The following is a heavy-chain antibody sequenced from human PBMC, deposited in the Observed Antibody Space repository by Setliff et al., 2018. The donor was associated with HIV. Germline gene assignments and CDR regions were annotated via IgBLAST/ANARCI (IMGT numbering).Heavy chain of an antibody. CDR3: ARILLYDSSAYFVNAFDI. CDR1: GGSFSDYH. Sequence: SETLSLTCGVSGGSFSDYHWTWIRQSPGKGLEWIGEVSDSGTTNYNPSLKSRVTISVDTSKNQFYLKLSSVTAADTAVYYCARILLYDSSAYFVNAFDIWGQGTVVTVSS. V-gene: IGHV4-34*01. D-gene: IGHD3-22*01. J-gene: IGHJ3*02. CDR2: VSDSGTT.